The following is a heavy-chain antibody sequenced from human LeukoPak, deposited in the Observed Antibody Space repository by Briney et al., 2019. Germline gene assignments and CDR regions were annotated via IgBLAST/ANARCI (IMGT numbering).Heavy chain of an antibody. CDR1: GFTFSSYA. Sequence: PGGSLRLSCAASGFTFSSYAMSWVRQAPGKGLEWVSTISVSGGNTYYADSVKGRFTISRDNSKSTMYMQMNSLRVEDTAEYYCLRYCSGGNCYSGAYWGQGTLVTVS. V-gene: IGHV3-23*01. J-gene: IGHJ4*02. CDR2: ISVSGGNT. CDR3: LRYCSGGNCYSGAY. D-gene: IGHD2-15*01.